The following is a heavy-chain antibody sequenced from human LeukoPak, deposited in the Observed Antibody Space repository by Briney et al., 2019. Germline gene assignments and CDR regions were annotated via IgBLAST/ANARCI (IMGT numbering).Heavy chain of an antibody. CDR3: ARARTAAAGTRRGYNWFDP. CDR1: GYTFINYG. Sequence: ASVKVSCKASGYTFINYGINWVRQAPGQGLEWMGIINPSGGSTSYAQKFQGRVTMTRDTSTSTVYMELSSLRSEDTAVYYCARARTAAAGTRRGYNWFDPWGQGTLVTVSS. CDR2: INPSGGST. J-gene: IGHJ5*02. V-gene: IGHV1-46*01. D-gene: IGHD6-13*01.